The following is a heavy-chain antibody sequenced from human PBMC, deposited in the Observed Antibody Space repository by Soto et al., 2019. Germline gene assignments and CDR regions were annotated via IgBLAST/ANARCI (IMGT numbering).Heavy chain of an antibody. Sequence: PGGSLRLSCVASGFTFTNYVMHWVRQAPGKGLECVSVISGSGGTAYYADSVKGRFTITRDTSKNTLYLQMNSLRAEYTAIYYCVKAGSGWDFWGRGTMVTVSS. J-gene: IGHJ3*01. V-gene: IGHV3-23*01. CDR1: GFTFTNYV. D-gene: IGHD6-19*01. CDR3: VKAGSGWDF. CDR2: ISGSGGTA.